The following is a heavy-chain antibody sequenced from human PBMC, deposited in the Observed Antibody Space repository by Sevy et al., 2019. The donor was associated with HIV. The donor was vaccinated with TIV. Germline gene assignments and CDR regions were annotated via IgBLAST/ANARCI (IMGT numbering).Heavy chain of an antibody. V-gene: IGHV3-7*03. D-gene: IGHD6-13*01. CDR3: VRAVATDGSF. Sequence: GGSLRLSCAASGFSLNNYWMSWVRQAPGKGLEGVANIKQDGSVKYYVDSVKGRFTISKDNAMNLLYLQMNSLRAEDTALYYCVRAVATDGSFWGQGTLVTVSS. J-gene: IGHJ4*02. CDR2: IKQDGSVK. CDR1: GFSLNNYW.